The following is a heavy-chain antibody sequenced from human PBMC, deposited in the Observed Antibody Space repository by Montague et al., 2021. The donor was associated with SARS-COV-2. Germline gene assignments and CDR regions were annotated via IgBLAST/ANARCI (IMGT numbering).Heavy chain of an antibody. Sequence: SLRLSCAASGFTFDDYAMHWVRQAPGKGLEWVSGISWNSDSIDYADSVKGRFTISRDNAKNSLYLQMNSLRAEDTAFYYCARGEGEYRTNWPDYWGQGTMVTVSS. CDR3: ARGEGEYRTNWPDY. CDR2: ISWNSDSI. D-gene: IGHD1-1*01. J-gene: IGHJ4*02. V-gene: IGHV3-9*01. CDR1: GFTFDDYA.